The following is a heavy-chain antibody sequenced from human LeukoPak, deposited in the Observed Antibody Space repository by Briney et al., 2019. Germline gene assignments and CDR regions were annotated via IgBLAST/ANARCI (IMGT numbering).Heavy chain of an antibody. D-gene: IGHD6-19*01. J-gene: IGHJ4*02. Sequence: ASVKVSCKASGGTFTSYAISWVRQAPGQGLEWMGGIIPIFGTANYAQRFQGRVTITADESTSTAYMELSSLRSEDTAVYYCAGSSGPPLDYWGQGTLVTVSS. CDR1: GGTFTSYA. CDR2: IIPIFGTA. V-gene: IGHV1-69*13. CDR3: AGSSGPPLDY.